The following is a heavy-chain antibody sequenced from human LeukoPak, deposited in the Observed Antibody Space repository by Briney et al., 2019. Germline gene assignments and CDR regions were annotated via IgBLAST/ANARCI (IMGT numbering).Heavy chain of an antibody. CDR3: ARGGGSALTSYIVVVPAAIGGAFDI. Sequence: PGGSLRLSCVASGFTVSSYSMNWVRQAPGKGLEWVSSISSSSSYIYYADSVKGRFTISRDNAKNSLYLQMNSLRAEDTAVYYCARGGGSALTSYIVVVPAAIGGAFDIWGQGTMVTVSS. CDR1: GFTVSSYS. D-gene: IGHD2-2*02. J-gene: IGHJ3*02. CDR2: ISSSSSYI. V-gene: IGHV3-21*01.